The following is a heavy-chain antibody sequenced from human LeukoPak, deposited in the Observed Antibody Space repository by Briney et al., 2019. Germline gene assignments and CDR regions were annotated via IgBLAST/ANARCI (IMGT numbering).Heavy chain of an antibody. J-gene: IGHJ4*02. CDR3: ARDGVSTTPDFDC. CDR1: GYTFTAYY. Sequence: GASVKVSCKTSGYTFTAYYMYWLRQAPGQGLECMGWIYPNSGATGYAQNFQGRVTMTRDTSVSTIYMELSRLRSDDTAVYYCARDGVSTTPDFDCWGQGTLVTVSS. V-gene: IGHV1-2*02. CDR2: IYPNSGAT. D-gene: IGHD2-8*01.